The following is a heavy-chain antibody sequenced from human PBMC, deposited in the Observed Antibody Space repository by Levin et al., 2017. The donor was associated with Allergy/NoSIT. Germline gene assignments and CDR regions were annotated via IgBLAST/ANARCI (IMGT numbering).Heavy chain of an antibody. CDR2: IYLSGST. V-gene: IGHV4-30-2*01. Sequence: SETLSLTCAVSGGSISSGGYSWSWIRQPPGKGLEWIGNIYLSGSTNDNPSLKSRVTMSVDRSKNQFSLKLSHVTAADTAVYYCARVAGYSYGYYFAYWGPGTLVTVSS. CDR3: ARVAGYSYGYYFAY. J-gene: IGHJ4*02. CDR1: GGSISSGGYS. D-gene: IGHD5-18*01.